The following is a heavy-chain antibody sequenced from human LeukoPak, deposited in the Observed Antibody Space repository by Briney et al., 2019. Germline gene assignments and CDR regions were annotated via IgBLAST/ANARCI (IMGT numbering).Heavy chain of an antibody. D-gene: IGHD2-2*03. CDR3: AREVRNGAGYCSGTSCPMGY. J-gene: IGHJ4*02. CDR1: GGTFSSYA. CDR2: IIPIFGTA. Sequence: ASVKVSCKATGGTFSSYAISWVRQTPGQGLEWMGGIIPIFGTANYAQKFQGRVTITADESTSTAYMELSSLRSEDTAMYYCAREVRNGAGYCSGTSCPMGYWGQGTLVTVSS. V-gene: IGHV1-69*13.